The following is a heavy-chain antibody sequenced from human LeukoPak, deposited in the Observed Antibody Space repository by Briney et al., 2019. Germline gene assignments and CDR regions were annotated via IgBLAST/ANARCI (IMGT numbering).Heavy chain of an antibody. J-gene: IGHJ4*02. CDR3: ARESASGWAEY. CDR1: GDSVSSSSAV. D-gene: IGHD6-19*01. Sequence: SQTLSLTFAISGDSVSSSSAVWTWIRQSPSRGLEWLGRTYYRSKWYNDYAVSVKSRITINPDTSKNHFSLQLNSVTPEDTAVYYCARESASGWAEYWGRGTLVTVSS. V-gene: IGHV6-1*01. CDR2: TYYRSKWYN.